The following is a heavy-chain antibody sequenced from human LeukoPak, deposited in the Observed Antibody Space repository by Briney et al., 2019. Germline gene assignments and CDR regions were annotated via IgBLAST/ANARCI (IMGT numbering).Heavy chain of an antibody. Sequence: SETLSLTCTVSGGSISSYYWSWIRQPPGKGLEWIGYIYYSGSTNYNPSLKSRVTISVDTSKNQFSLKLSSVTAADTAVYYCARARYDFWSDKGPYYFDYWGQGTLVTVSS. D-gene: IGHD3-3*01. V-gene: IGHV4-59*01. CDR1: GGSISSYY. CDR3: ARARYDFWSDKGPYYFDY. J-gene: IGHJ4*02. CDR2: IYYSGST.